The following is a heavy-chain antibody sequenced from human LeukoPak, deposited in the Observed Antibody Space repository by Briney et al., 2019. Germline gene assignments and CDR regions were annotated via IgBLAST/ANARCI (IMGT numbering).Heavy chain of an antibody. Sequence: ASVKVSCKASGYTFTSYGISWVRQAPGQGLEWMGWISAYNGNTNYAQKLQGRVTMTTDTSTSTAYMELRSLRSDDTAVYYCATDLPAAGDYYYGMDVWGQGTTVTVSS. V-gene: IGHV1-18*01. CDR3: ATDLPAAGDYYYGMDV. CDR2: ISAYNGNT. J-gene: IGHJ6*02. D-gene: IGHD1-14*01. CDR1: GYTFTSYG.